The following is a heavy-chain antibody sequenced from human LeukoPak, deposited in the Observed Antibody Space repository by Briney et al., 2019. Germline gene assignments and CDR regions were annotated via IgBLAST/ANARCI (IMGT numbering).Heavy chain of an antibody. CDR2: IYYSGST. V-gene: IGHV4-39*01. J-gene: IGHJ4*02. D-gene: IGHD6-13*01. CDR1: GGSISSSSYY. Sequence: SETLSLTCTVSGGSISSSSYYWGWIRQPPGKGQEWIGSIYYSGSTYYNPSLKSRVTISVDTSKNQFSLKLSSVTAADTAVYYCARRTKYSSSWFDYWGQGTLVTVSS. CDR3: ARRTKYSSSWFDY.